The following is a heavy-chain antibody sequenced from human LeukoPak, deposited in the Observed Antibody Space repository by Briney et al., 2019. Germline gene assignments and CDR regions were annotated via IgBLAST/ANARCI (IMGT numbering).Heavy chain of an antibody. D-gene: IGHD6-13*01. CDR1: GFTFSSYS. V-gene: IGHV3-21*01. Sequence: TGGSLRLSCAASGFTFSSYSMNWVRQAPGKGLEWASSISSSSSYIYYADSVKGRFTISRDNAKNSLYLQMNSLRAEDTAVYYCARELWYSSSWTLDYWGQGTLVTVSS. CDR2: ISSSSSYI. J-gene: IGHJ4*02. CDR3: ARELWYSSSWTLDY.